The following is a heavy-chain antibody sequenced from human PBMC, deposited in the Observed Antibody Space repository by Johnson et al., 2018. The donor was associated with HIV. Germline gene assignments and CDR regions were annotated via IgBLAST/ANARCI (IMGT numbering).Heavy chain of an antibody. CDR1: GFVFSNAW. J-gene: IGHJ3*02. D-gene: IGHD2-15*01. CDR3: TTIWTPLGYCSGGSCDDAFDI. V-gene: IGHV3-15*01. CDR2: IRSKADGETT. Sequence: VQLVESGGGLVKPGSSLRLSCAASGFVFSNAWMNWVRQAPGRGLEWVGRIRSKADGETTDLAAPVKGRFIISRDDSKNTLYLQMNSLKTEDTAVYYFTTIWTPLGYCSGGSCDDAFDIWGQGTMVTVSS.